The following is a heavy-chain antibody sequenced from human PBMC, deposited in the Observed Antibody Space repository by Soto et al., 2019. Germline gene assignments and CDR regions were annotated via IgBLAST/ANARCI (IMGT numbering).Heavy chain of an antibody. CDR2: ISGSGGST. J-gene: IGHJ3*02. D-gene: IGHD3-3*01. Sequence: GGSLRLSCAASGFTFSSYAMSWVRQAPGKGLEWVSAISGSGGSTYYADSVKGRFTISRDNSKNTLYLQMNSLRAEDTAVYYCAKGASDDHYDFWSGYYAFDIWGQGTMVTVSS. CDR1: GFTFSSYA. V-gene: IGHV3-23*01. CDR3: AKGASDDHYDFWSGYYAFDI.